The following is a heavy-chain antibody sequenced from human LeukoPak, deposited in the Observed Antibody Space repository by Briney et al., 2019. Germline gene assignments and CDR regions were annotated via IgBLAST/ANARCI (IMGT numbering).Heavy chain of an antibody. CDR1: GFTFDDYA. Sequence: PGRSLRLSCAASGFTFDDYAMHWVRQAPGKGLEWVSVISWNSGSIGYADSVKGRFTISRDNAKNSLYLQMNSLRAEDTALYYCAKDIVPRGVPSHYYYYYGMDVWGQGTTVTVSS. V-gene: IGHV3-9*01. CDR2: ISWNSGSI. J-gene: IGHJ6*02. CDR3: AKDIVPRGVPSHYYYYYGMDV. D-gene: IGHD3-10*01.